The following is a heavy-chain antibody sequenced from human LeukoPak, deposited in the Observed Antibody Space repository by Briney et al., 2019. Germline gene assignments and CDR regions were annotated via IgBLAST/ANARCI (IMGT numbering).Heavy chain of an antibody. CDR1: GFTFSSYS. CDR3: ARDLGDSSGWYFDY. Sequence: GGSLRLSCAASGFTFSSYSTNWVRQAPGKGLEWVSSISSSSSYIYYADSVKGRFTISRDNAKNSLYLQMNSLRAEDTAVYYCARDLGDSSGWYFDYWGQGTLVTVSS. V-gene: IGHV3-21*01. CDR2: ISSSSSYI. J-gene: IGHJ4*02. D-gene: IGHD6-19*01.